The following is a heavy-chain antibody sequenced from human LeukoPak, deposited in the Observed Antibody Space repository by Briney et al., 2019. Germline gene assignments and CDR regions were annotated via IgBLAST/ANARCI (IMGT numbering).Heavy chain of an antibody. CDR3: ARGTAYCGGDRYSVPIDY. CDR2: IIPILGIA. J-gene: IGHJ4*02. Sequence: EASVKVSCKASGGTFSSYAISWVRQAPGQGLEWTGRIIPILGIANYAQKFQGRVTITADKSTSTAYMELSSLRSEDTAVYYCARGTAYCGGDRYSVPIDYWGQGTLVTVSS. D-gene: IGHD2-21*01. CDR1: GGTFSSYA. V-gene: IGHV1-69*04.